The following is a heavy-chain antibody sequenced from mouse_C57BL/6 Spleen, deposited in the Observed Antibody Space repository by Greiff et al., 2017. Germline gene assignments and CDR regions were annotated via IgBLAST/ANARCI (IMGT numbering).Heavy chain of an antibody. J-gene: IGHJ2*01. D-gene: IGHD2-4*01. CDR2: INPNNGGT. Sequence: VQLQQSGPELVKPGASVKMSCKASGYTFTDYNMHWVKQSHGKSLEWIGYINPNNGGTSYNQKFKGKATLTVNKSSSSAYMELRSLTSEDSAVYYCAREGIYYDYLYYFDYWGQGTTLTVSS. CDR3: AREGIYYDYLYYFDY. V-gene: IGHV1-22*01. CDR1: GYTFTDYN.